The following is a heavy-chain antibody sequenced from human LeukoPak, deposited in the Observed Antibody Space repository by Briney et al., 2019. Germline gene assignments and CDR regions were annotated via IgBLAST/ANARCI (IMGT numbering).Heavy chain of an antibody. J-gene: IGHJ4*02. CDR2: IYYSGST. V-gene: IGHV4-39*01. D-gene: IGHD6-19*01. CDR1: GGSISSSSHY. Sequence: SETLSLTCTVSGGSISSSSHYWGWIRQPPGKGLEWIGSIYYSGSTYYNPSLKSRVTISVDTSKNQFSLKLSSVTAADTAVYYCVAIGSGWYFIDYWGQGTLVTVSS. CDR3: VAIGSGWYFIDY.